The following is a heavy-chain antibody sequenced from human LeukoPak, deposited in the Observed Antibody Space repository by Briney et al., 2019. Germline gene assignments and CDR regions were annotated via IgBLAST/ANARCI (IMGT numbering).Heavy chain of an antibody. Sequence: SETLSLTCTVSGGSISSDNYSWSWIRQPAGKGPEWIGRVYTSGSTNYNPSLKSRVTISVDTSKKQFSLKLSSVTAADTAVYYCARVICSGGSCRFDYWGQGTLVTVSS. CDR2: VYTSGST. CDR3: ARVICSGGSCRFDY. CDR1: GGSISSDNYS. J-gene: IGHJ4*02. D-gene: IGHD2-15*01. V-gene: IGHV4-61*02.